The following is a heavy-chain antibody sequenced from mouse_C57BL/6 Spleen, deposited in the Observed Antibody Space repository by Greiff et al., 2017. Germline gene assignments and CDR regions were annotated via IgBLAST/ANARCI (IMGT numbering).Heavy chain of an antibody. CDR3: AGGPPCDCGSSYEAMDY. CDR2: ISPRDGST. Sequence: QVQLQQSDAELVKPGASVKISCKVSCYTFTDHTIHWMKQRPEQGLEWIGYISPRDGSTKYNEKFKGKATLTADKSSSTAYMQLNSLTSEDSAVXFCAGGPPCDCGSSYEAMDYWGQGTSVTVSA. D-gene: IGHD1-1*01. J-gene: IGHJ4*01. CDR1: CYTFTDHT. V-gene: IGHV1-78*01.